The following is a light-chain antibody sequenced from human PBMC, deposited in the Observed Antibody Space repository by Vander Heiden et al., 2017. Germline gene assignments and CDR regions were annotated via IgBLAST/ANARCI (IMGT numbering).Light chain of an antibody. J-gene: IGKJ4*02. CDR3: QQSNSTPCT. CDR2: AAS. Sequence: TYAPSTLSASVGDRVIITWRASQSSSSYVNWYQQKAEKATKLLIYAASSLQSGVPSRSSGSGSGTDFTLIISRLQPEDVATYCCQQSNSTPCTFGGGTKVEIK. V-gene: IGKV1-39*01. CDR1: QSSSSY.